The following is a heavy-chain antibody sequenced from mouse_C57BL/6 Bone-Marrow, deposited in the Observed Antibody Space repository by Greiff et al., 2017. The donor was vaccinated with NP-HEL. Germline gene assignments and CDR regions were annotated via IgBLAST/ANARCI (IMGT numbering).Heavy chain of an antibody. D-gene: IGHD1-1*01. V-gene: IGHV1-5*01. J-gene: IGHJ1*03. CDR1: GYTFTSYW. CDR2: IYPGNSDT. Sequence: VQLKESGTVLARPGASVKMSCKTSGYTFTSYWMHWVKQRPGQGLEWIGAIYPGNSDTSYNQKFKGKAKLTAVTSASTAYMELSSLTNEDSAVYYCTRCYYGSRRGWYFDVWGTGTTVTVSS. CDR3: TRCYYGSRRGWYFDV.